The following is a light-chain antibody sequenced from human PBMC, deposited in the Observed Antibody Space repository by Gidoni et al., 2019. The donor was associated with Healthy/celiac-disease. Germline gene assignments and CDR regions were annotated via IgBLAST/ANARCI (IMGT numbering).Light chain of an antibody. V-gene: IGLV2-14*01. CDR3: SSYTSSSTLL. Sequence: QSALTQPASVYVSPGQSLTISCTGTSSAVGGYNYVSWYQQHPGKAPKLMIYDVSTRPSGVSNRFSGSKSSNTASLTISGLQAEDEDDYYCSSYTSSSTLLFGGGTKLTVL. CDR1: SSAVGGYNY. J-gene: IGLJ2*01. CDR2: DVS.